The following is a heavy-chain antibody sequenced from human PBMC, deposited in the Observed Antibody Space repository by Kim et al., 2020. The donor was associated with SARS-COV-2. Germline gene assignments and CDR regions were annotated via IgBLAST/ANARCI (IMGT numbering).Heavy chain of an antibody. Sequence: GGSLRLSCAASGFTFSSYAMSWVRQAPGKGLEWVSAISGSGGSTYYADSVKGRFTISRDNSKNTLYLQMNSLRAEDTAVYYCAKSWAGRLVVVITNPLSNWGQGTLVTVSS. J-gene: IGHJ4*02. CDR2: ISGSGGST. D-gene: IGHD3-22*01. CDR1: GFTFSSYA. CDR3: AKSWAGRLVVVITNPLSN. V-gene: IGHV3-23*01.